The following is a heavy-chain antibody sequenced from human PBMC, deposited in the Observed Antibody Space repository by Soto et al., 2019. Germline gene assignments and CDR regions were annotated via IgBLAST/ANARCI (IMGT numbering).Heavy chain of an antibody. CDR1: GYTFTRYP. CDR2: IIPIFGTA. CDR3: ATQKQIEAFDI. Sequence: SVKVSCKASGYTFTRYPMHWVRQAPGQGLEWMGGIIPIFGTANYAQKFQGRVTITADESTSTAYMELSSLRSEDTAVYYCATQKQIEAFDIWGQGTMVTVSS. J-gene: IGHJ3*02. V-gene: IGHV1-69*13.